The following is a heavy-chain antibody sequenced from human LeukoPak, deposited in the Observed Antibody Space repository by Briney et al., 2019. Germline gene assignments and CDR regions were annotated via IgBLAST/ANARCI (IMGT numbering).Heavy chain of an antibody. CDR3: ARDGLLQGDKPFDP. CDR1: GGSISSGGYY. CDR2: IYYSGST. Sequence: LSETLSLTCTVSGGSISSGGYYWSWIRQHPGKGLEWIGYIYYSGSTYYNPSLKSRVTISVDTSKNQFSLKLSSVTAADTAVYYCARDGLLQGDKPFDPWGQGTLVTVSS. V-gene: IGHV4-31*03. D-gene: IGHD3-10*01. J-gene: IGHJ5*02.